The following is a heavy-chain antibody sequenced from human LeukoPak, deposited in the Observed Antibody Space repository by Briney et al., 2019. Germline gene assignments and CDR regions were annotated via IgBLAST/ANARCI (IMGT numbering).Heavy chain of an antibody. V-gene: IGHV1-2*02. CDR2: INPNSDGT. CDR1: GYTFTGYY. CDR3: ARDSKYSSSWYAPGPNWFDP. Sequence: ASVKVSCKASGYTFTGYYMHWVRQAPGQGLEWMGWINPNSDGTNYAQKFQGRVTMTRDTSISTAYMELSRLRSDDTAVYYCARDSKYSSSWYAPGPNWFDPWGQGTLVTVSS. D-gene: IGHD6-13*01. J-gene: IGHJ5*02.